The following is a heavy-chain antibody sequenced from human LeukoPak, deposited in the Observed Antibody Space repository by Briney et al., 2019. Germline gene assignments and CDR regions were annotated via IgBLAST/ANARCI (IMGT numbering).Heavy chain of an antibody. J-gene: IGHJ4*02. Sequence: TGGSLRLSCAASGLTFSSYWMTWVRQAPGKRLEWVANIKQGGSEKYYVDSVKGRFTISRDNAKNSLYLQMNSLRAEDTAVYYCARVRGDYNFDYWGQGTLVTVSS. V-gene: IGHV3-7*01. CDR3: ARVRGDYNFDY. D-gene: IGHD4-17*01. CDR2: IKQGGSEK. CDR1: GLTFSSYW.